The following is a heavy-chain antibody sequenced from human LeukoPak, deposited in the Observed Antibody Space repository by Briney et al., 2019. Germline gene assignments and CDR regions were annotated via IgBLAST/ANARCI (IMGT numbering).Heavy chain of an antibody. CDR1: GFTFSSYA. Sequence: PGGSLRLSCAASGFTFSSYAMSWVRQAPGKGLEWVSAIIGSGGSTYYADSVKGRFTISRDNSKNTLYLQMNSLRAEDTAVYYCARGLGLIVGATSPYYFDYWGQGTLDTVSS. CDR3: ARGLGLIVGATSPYYFDY. D-gene: IGHD1-26*01. CDR2: IIGSGGST. J-gene: IGHJ4*02. V-gene: IGHV3-23*01.